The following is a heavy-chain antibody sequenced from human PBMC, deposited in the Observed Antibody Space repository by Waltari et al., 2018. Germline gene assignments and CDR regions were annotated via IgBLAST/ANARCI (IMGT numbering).Heavy chain of an antibody. CDR1: GYIFIDYF. CDR2: IDPEDGET. Sequence: EVQLVQSGAEVKKPGATVKISCKASGYIFIDYFMHWVQQAPGKGLEWVGRIDPEDGETVYAEKFQGRVTITADTSTDTSYLELSSLRSDDTAVYYCAPLPGGSGQTFDYWGQGTLLTVSS. D-gene: IGHD3-10*01. CDR3: APLPGGSGQTFDY. V-gene: IGHV1-69-2*01. J-gene: IGHJ4*02.